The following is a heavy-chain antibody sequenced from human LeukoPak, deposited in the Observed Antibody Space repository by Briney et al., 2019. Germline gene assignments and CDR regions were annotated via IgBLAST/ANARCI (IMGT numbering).Heavy chain of an antibody. J-gene: IGHJ6*03. V-gene: IGHV4-4*07. D-gene: IGHD3-3*01. Sequence: SETLSLTCTVSGGSISSYYWSWIRQPAGKGLEWIGRIYTSGSTNYNPSLKSRVTMSVDTSKNQFSLKLSSVTAADTAVYYCARATNDFWSGYHYYYYMDVWGKGTTVTVSS. CDR2: IYTSGST. CDR3: ARATNDFWSGYHYYYYMDV. CDR1: GGSISSYY.